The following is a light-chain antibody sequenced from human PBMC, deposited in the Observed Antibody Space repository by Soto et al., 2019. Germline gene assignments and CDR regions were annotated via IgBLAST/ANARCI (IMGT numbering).Light chain of an antibody. V-gene: IGKV3-11*01. J-gene: IGKJ4*01. CDR1: QSVSSY. Sequence: EIVLTQSPATLSLSPGERATLSCRASQSVSSYLAWYQQKPGQAPRLLIYDASNRATGIPARFSGSGPGTDFTLTISSLEPEDFAVYYCQQRSNWPPVLPLGGGTKVAIK. CDR2: DAS. CDR3: QQRSNWPPVLP.